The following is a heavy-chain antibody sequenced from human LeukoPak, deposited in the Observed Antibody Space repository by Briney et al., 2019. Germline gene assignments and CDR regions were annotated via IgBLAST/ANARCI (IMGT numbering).Heavy chain of an antibody. CDR3: AREDVWGSYTVNSFDP. CDR2: IIRIFGTA. J-gene: IGHJ5*02. D-gene: IGHD3-16*01. Sequence: SVKVSCKASGGTFSSYAISWVRQAPGQGLEWMGRIIRIFGTANYAQKFQGRVTITTDESTSTAYMELSSLRSEDTAVYYCAREDVWGSYTVNSFDPWGQGTLVTVSS. CDR1: GGTFSSYA. V-gene: IGHV1-69*05.